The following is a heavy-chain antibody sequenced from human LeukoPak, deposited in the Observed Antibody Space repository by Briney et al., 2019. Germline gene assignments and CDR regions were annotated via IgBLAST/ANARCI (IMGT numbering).Heavy chain of an antibody. CDR3: ARDAAVAVDY. CDR2: ISSSSGTI. Sequence: GGSLRLSCAASGFTFSFCTMNWVRQAPGKGLEWISYISSSSGTIYYADSVKGRFTISRDNAKNSLYLQMNSLRAEDTAIYYCARDAAVAVDYWGQGTLVTVSS. D-gene: IGHD6-19*01. CDR1: GFTFSFCT. V-gene: IGHV3-48*04. J-gene: IGHJ4*02.